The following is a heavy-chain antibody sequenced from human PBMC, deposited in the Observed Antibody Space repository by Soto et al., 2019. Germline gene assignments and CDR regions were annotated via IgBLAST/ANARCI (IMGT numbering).Heavy chain of an antibody. J-gene: IGHJ6*02. V-gene: IGHV3-30*04. CDR2: ISSDGSHK. D-gene: IGHD1-1*01. Sequence: QVQLVESGGGVVQPGRSLRLSCAASGFTFSKYAFHWVRQAPGKGLEWVAVISSDGSHKNYADSVKGRFTISRDNSKNTLYLQMDSVRTEDTAVYYCARDGTVSTPSKNRYGMDVWGQGTTVTVSS. CDR1: GFTFSKYA. CDR3: ARDGTVSTPSKNRYGMDV.